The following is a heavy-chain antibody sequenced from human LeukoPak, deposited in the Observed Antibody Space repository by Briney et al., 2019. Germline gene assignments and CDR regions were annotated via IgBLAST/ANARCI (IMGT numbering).Heavy chain of an antibody. CDR3: ARLETPPYYYYYHGMDV. D-gene: IGHD3-3*01. J-gene: IGHJ6*02. CDR2: TYYRSKWYN. CDR1: GDSVSSNSAA. Sequence: SQTLSLTCAISGDSVSSNSAAWNWIRQSPSRGLEWLGRTYYRSKWYNDYAVSVKSRITINPDTSKNQFSLQLNSVTPEDTAVYYCARLETPPYYYYYHGMDVWGQGTTVTVSS. V-gene: IGHV6-1*01.